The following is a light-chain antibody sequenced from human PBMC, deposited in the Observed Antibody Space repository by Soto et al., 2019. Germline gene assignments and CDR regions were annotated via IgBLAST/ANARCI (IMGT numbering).Light chain of an antibody. CDR1: QSVNSRY. J-gene: IGKJ1*01. Sequence: EIALTQSPGTLSLSPGERATLSCRASQSVNSRYLAWYQQRFGQAPRLLIYGASSRATGIPDRFSGSGSGTDFTLTISRLEPEDFAVYYCQNYDRSQTFGQGTKVEI. CDR2: GAS. V-gene: IGKV3-20*01. CDR3: QNYDRSQT.